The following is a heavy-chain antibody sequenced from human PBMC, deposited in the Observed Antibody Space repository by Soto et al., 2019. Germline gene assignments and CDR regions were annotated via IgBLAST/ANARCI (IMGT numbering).Heavy chain of an antibody. J-gene: IGHJ4*02. CDR1: GGSISSSSYY. Sequence: QLQLQESGPGLVKPSETLSLTCTVSGGSISSSSYYWGWIRQTPGKGLEWIGSIYYSGSTYYNTSLMSRVTISVDTSKNQFSLKVSSVTAADTAVYYCAGLLPEREPQGWRRYYFDYWGQGTLVTVSS. CDR2: IYYSGST. CDR3: AGLLPEREPQGWRRYYFDY. D-gene: IGHD1-1*01. V-gene: IGHV4-39*01.